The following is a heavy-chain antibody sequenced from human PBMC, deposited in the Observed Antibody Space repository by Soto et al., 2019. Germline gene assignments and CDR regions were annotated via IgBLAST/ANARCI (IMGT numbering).Heavy chain of an antibody. D-gene: IGHD2-15*01. V-gene: IGHV3-74*01. Sequence: EVQLVESGGGLVQPGGSLRLSCAVSGFTLSSYWMHWVRQVPGKGLVWVSRMNRDGSSTSYADSVKGRFTISRDNAKNTVYLQMNSLRADDTGLYYCARVGCSGGSCIDYWGQGTLVTVTS. CDR3: ARVGCSGGSCIDY. CDR2: MNRDGSST. J-gene: IGHJ4*02. CDR1: GFTLSSYW.